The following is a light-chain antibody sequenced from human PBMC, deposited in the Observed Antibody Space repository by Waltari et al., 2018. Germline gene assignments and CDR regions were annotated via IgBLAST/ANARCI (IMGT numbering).Light chain of an antibody. Sequence: DIVLTQSPATLSLSPGERATLSCRASQSVSNFVAWYQQKPGQAPRLLIYDASNRATGIPARFSGGGSGTDFTLIISSLEPEDFAVYYCQQRGNWPLTFGGGTKVEIK. CDR1: QSVSNF. CDR3: QQRGNWPLT. J-gene: IGKJ4*01. V-gene: IGKV3-11*01. CDR2: DAS.